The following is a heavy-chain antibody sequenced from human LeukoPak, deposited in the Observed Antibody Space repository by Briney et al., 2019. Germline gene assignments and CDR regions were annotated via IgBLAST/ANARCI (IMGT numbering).Heavy chain of an antibody. CDR3: TRDRAFGGVDSFDI. CDR2: INPNSGGT. CDR1: GYTFTGYY. J-gene: IGHJ3*02. V-gene: IGHV1-2*02. Sequence: ASVKVSCKASGYTFTGYYMHWVRQAPGQGLEWMGWINPNSGGTNYAQKFQGRVTMTGDTSISTVYMEVSRLRSDDTAVYYCTRDRAFGGVDSFDIWGQGTMVTV. D-gene: IGHD3-16*01.